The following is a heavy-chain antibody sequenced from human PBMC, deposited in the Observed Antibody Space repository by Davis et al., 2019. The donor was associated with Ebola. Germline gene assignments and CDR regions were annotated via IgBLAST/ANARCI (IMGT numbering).Heavy chain of an antibody. J-gene: IGHJ4*02. V-gene: IGHV4-34*01. D-gene: IGHD2-2*01. CDR3: ALGFCTRTNCLAEY. CDR2: INHSGGT. CDR1: GGSFSDYF. Sequence: GSLRLSCGVYGGSFSDYFWSWIRQPPGKGLEWIGEINHSGGTNYNPSLKSRVTISVDTSKNQFSLKLSSVTAADTATYYCALGFCTRTNCLAEYWGQGTLVTVSP.